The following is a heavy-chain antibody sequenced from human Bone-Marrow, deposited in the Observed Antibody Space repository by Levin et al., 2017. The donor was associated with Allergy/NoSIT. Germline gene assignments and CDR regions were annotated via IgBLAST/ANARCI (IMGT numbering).Heavy chain of an antibody. CDR3: ARDKGTPTGTWEGFDY. J-gene: IGHJ4*02. CDR1: GFTFSSHW. D-gene: IGHD1-26*01. CDR2: IKHDGSDK. V-gene: IGHV3-7*01. Sequence: SGGSLRLSCAASGFTFSSHWMSWVRQAPGKGLEWVANIKHDGSDKDYVASVKGRLTISRDNAKNSLYLQMNSLKAEDTAVYYCARDKGTPTGTWEGFDYWGRGTLVTVSS.